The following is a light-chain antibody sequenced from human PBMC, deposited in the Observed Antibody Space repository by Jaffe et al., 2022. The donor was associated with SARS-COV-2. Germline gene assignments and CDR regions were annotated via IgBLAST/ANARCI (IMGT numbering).Light chain of an antibody. CDR1: QDIDNC. V-gene: IGKV1-33*01. J-gene: IGKJ4*01. CDR3: QQYENLPLT. CDR2: DAS. Sequence: DIQMTQSPSSLSASVGDRVTITCQASQDIDNCLNWYQQKPGIAPKLLIYDASNLETGVPSRFSGSGSGTVFTFTISSLQPEDIATYYCQQYENLPLTFGGGTKVEIK.